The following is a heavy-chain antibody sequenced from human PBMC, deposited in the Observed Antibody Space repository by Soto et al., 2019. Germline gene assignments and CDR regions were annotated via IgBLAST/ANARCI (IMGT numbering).Heavy chain of an antibody. D-gene: IGHD6-13*01. V-gene: IGHV3-23*01. Sequence: EVQLLESGGGLVQPGGSLRLTCAASGFTFSSYAMSWVRQAPGKGLEGVSAISGSGGSTYYADSVKGRFTISRDNSNKTVYMQMNKLRAEDTAVYDCAIDMEQRLVSCFNYWGQRTLVPVSS. CDR1: GFTFSSYA. J-gene: IGHJ4*02. CDR2: ISGSGGST. CDR3: AIDMEQRLVSCFNY.